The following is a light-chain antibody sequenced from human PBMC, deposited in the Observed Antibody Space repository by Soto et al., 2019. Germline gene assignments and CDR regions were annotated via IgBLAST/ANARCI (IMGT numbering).Light chain of an antibody. CDR1: QSVTTP. CDR2: DES. J-gene: IGKJ1*01. V-gene: IGKV3-11*01. Sequence: DIVLTQYPATLSLSPGERATLSCRASQSVTTPLAGYQHIRGQAPRLVIYDESTRATGIPPRFSGSGSGTDFTLTISSLEPEDSVVYYCHQRSKWPQTFGQGTTVEIK. CDR3: HQRSKWPQT.